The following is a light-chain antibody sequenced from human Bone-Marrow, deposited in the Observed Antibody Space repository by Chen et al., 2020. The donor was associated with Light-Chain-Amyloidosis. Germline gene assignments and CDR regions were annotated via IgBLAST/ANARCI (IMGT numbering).Light chain of an antibody. CDR3: QQRSNWPPMYT. CDR2: DVS. V-gene: IGKV3-11*01. J-gene: IGKJ2*01. Sequence: EILLTQSPATLSLSPGERATLSCRASQTVGSFFAWYQQKPGQAPRLVIYDVSKRASGIPARVSGGESGTDFTLTISSLEPEDFAVYYCQQRSNWPPMYTFGQGTKLEIK. CDR1: QTVGSF.